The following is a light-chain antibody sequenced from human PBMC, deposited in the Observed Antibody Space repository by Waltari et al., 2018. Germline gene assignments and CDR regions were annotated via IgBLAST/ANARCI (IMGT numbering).Light chain of an antibody. CDR3: QQSGTFPPT. CDR2: HAS. CDR1: QDIRTW. Sequence: DIRMTQSPSSVSASVGDRVTITCRASQDIRTWLAWYQQKPGKAPRLLIYHASGLQSGVPSRFSGSGSGTDVTLTISSLQPEDFATYSCQQSGTFPPTFGPGTKVEI. V-gene: IGKV1-12*01. J-gene: IGKJ1*01.